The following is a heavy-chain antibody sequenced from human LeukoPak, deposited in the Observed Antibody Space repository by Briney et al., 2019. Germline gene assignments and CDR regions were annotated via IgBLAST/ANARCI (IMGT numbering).Heavy chain of an antibody. CDR1: XGSVSSGSYY. Sequence: ETLSLXCTVSXGSVSSGSYYWSWIRQPPGKGLEWIGYIYYSGSTNYNPSLKSRVTISVDTSKNQFSLKLSSVTAADTAVYYCARCYYDSSGYTLVYYGMDVWGQGTTVTVSS. V-gene: IGHV4-61*01. CDR3: ARCYYDSSGYTLVYYGMDV. D-gene: IGHD3-22*01. CDR2: IYYSGST. J-gene: IGHJ6*02.